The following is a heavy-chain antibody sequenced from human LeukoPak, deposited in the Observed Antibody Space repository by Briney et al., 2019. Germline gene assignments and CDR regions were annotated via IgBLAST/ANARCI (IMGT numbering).Heavy chain of an antibody. D-gene: IGHD3-16*01. CDR3: ARLGPLDYHYYYMDV. V-gene: IGHV4-4*09. CDR2: IYTSGST. Sequence: SETLSLTCTVSGGSISSYYWSWIRQPPGKGLEWIGYIYTSGSTNYNPSLKSRVTISVDTSKNQFSLKLSSVTAADTAVYYCARLGPLDYHYYYMDVWGKGTTVTLSS. CDR1: GGSISSYY. J-gene: IGHJ6*03.